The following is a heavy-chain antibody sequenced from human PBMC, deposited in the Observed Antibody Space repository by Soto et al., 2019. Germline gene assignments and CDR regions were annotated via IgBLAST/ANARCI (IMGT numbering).Heavy chain of an antibody. CDR3: ARTTYYYDSSGYYYPYYFDY. J-gene: IGHJ4*02. CDR1: GGSVSSGSYY. D-gene: IGHD3-22*01. Sequence: QVQLQESGPGLVKPSETLSLTCTVSGGSVSSGSYYWSWIRQPPGKGLEWVGYIYYSGSTNYNPSLKSRVTISVDTSKNRFSLKLSSVTAADTAVYYCARTTYYYDSSGYYYPYYFDYWGQGTLVIVSS. V-gene: IGHV4-61*01. CDR2: IYYSGST.